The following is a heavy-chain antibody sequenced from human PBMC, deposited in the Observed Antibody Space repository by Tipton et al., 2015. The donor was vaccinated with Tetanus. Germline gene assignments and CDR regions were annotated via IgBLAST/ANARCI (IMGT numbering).Heavy chain of an antibody. Sequence: GSLRLSCVGSGFTFGHHALHWVRQTPGKGLVWISRINPDGRRTNYADSVKGRFTISRDHAKNTVYLQMNSLRAEDTAVYFCARRSLTNYGLDVWGQGTPVTVSS. J-gene: IGHJ6*02. CDR1: GFTFGHHA. CDR2: INPDGRRT. D-gene: IGHD1-1*01. CDR3: ARRSLTNYGLDV. V-gene: IGHV3-74*01.